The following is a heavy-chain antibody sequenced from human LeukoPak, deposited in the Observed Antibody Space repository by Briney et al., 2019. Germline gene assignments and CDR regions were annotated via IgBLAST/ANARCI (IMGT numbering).Heavy chain of an antibody. J-gene: IGHJ4*02. CDR2: IKSKTDGGTT. CDR1: GFTFSNAW. D-gene: IGHD3-22*01. CDR3: TTERITMIVVVITY. Sequence: GGSLRLSCAASGFTFSNAWMSWVRQAPGKGLEWVGRIKSKTDGGTTDYAAPVKGRFTISRDDSKNTLYLKMNSLKTEDTAVYYCTTERITMIVVVITYWGQGTLVTVSS. V-gene: IGHV3-15*01.